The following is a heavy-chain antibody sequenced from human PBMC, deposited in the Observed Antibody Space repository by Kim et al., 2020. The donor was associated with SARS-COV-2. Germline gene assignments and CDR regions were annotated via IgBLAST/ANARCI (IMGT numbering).Heavy chain of an antibody. Sequence: SVKGRFTISRDNSKNTLYLHMHSLRAEDTAVYYCARDRSGIVGATDFDYWGQGTLVTVSS. V-gene: IGHV3-53*01. J-gene: IGHJ4*02. D-gene: IGHD1-26*01. CDR3: ARDRSGIVGATDFDY.